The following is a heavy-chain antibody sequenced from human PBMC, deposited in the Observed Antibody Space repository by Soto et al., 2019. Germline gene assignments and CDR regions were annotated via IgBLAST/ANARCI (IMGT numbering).Heavy chain of an antibody. V-gene: IGHV3-7*05. CDR1: GFIFSSYW. CDR3: ARLRRLAD. CDR2: IKQDGSER. D-gene: IGHD6-25*01. Sequence: ESGGDLVQPGGSLRLSCAASGFIFSSYWMSWVRQAPGKGLEWVANIKQDGSERNYLDSVKGRFTISRDNAKNSLYLLMDSLRAEDTGVYYCARLRRLADWGQGTLVTVSS. J-gene: IGHJ4*02.